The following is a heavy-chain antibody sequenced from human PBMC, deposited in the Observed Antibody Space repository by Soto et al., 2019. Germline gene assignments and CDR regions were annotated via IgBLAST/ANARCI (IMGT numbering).Heavy chain of an antibody. V-gene: IGHV4-39*01. CDR1: GDSIRSSSY. Sequence: PSETLSLTCTVSGDSIRSSSYWGWIRQPPGKGLEWIGSIYSTGNTYYNPSLNSQVTISVDTSKNQFSLNVISVTAADTAVYYCGRSSRYSREVGGKGTTVPVSS. CDR2: IYSTGNT. D-gene: IGHD6-13*01. CDR3: GRSSRYSREV. J-gene: IGHJ6*04.